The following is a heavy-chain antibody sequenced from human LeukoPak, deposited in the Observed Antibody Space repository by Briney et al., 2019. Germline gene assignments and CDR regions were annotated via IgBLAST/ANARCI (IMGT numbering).Heavy chain of an antibody. CDR3: ARDRVTVPVTTSYFDF. D-gene: IGHD4-23*01. V-gene: IGHV4-4*07. Sequence: SETLSLTCTVSGGSISNYHWSWIRQPTGKGLEWIGRIYSSGGTNYSPSLRSRVTMSVDTSKNQFSLKLTSVTAADTAVYYCARDRVTVPVTTSYFDFWGQGFLVTVSS. CDR2: IYSSGGT. J-gene: IGHJ4*02. CDR1: GGSISNYH.